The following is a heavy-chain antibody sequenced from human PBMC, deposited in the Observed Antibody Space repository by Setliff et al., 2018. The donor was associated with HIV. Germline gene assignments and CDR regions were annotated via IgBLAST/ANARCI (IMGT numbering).Heavy chain of an antibody. J-gene: IGHJ4*02. D-gene: IGHD6-6*01. CDR3: AREYSSSLYADY. Sequence: PSETLSLTCTVAGGSISSGSYYWSWIRQPAGKGLEWIGHIYTSGSTNYNPSLKSRVTISVDTSKNQFSLKLSSVTAAETAVYYCAREYSSSLYADYWGQGTLVTVSS. V-gene: IGHV4-61*09. CDR1: GGSISSGSYY. CDR2: IYTSGST.